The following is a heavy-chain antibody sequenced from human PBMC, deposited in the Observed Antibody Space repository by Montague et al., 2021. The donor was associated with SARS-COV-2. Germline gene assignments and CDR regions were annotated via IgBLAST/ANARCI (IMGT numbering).Heavy chain of an antibody. J-gene: IGHJ4*02. D-gene: IGHD3-10*01. V-gene: IGHV4-39*02. CDR3: ARGMIRGVTTPFDY. CDR1: GDSIRNSDYS. CDR2: IYNGGTT. Sequence: SETLSLTCTVSGDSIRNSDYSWGWVRQPPGKGLEWIGNIYNGGTTFYNPSLKSRVTIFVDTSKNHLSLRLSSVTAADTAVYFCARGMIRGVTTPFDYWGQGSQVTVSS.